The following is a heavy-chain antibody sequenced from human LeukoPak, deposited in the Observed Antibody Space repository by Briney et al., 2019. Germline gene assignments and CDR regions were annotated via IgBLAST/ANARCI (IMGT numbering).Heavy chain of an antibody. CDR2: ISRNGGTT. J-gene: IGHJ1*01. CDR1: GYTFDDFG. Sequence: GGSLRLSCAAFGYTFDDFGMSWVRQAPGKGLEWVSGISRNGGTTVYADSVRGRFTISRDSAKNSLYLQMNSLRAEDTALYYCTGERADYGDYVRWGQGALVTVSS. V-gene: IGHV3-20*04. CDR3: TGERADYGDYVR. D-gene: IGHD4-17*01.